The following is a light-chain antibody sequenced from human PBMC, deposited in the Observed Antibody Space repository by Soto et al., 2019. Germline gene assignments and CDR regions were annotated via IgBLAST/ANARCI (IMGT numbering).Light chain of an antibody. Sequence: QSVLTQPPSASGTPGQKVTISCYGSSSNIGSNTVNWYQQVPGTAPKLLIASNNPRPSGVPARFSGSKSVTSASLAISGLQSDDEADYYCAAWDGSLNGDVFGTGTKLTVL. CDR3: AAWDGSLNGDV. CDR2: SNN. CDR1: SSNIGSNT. J-gene: IGLJ1*01. V-gene: IGLV1-44*01.